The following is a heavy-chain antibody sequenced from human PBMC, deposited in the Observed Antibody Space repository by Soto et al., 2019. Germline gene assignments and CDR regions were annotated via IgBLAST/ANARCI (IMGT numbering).Heavy chain of an antibody. D-gene: IGHD3-9*01. CDR3: ASPYYDISTGYYNRWFDP. CDR2: IIPIFGTA. V-gene: IGHV1-69*13. Sequence: SVKVSCKASGGTFSSYAISWVRQAPGQGLEWMGGIIPIFGTANYAQKFQGRVTITADESTSTAYMELSSLRSEDTAVYYCASPYYDISTGYYNRWFDPWGQGTLVTVSS. J-gene: IGHJ5*02. CDR1: GGTFSSYA.